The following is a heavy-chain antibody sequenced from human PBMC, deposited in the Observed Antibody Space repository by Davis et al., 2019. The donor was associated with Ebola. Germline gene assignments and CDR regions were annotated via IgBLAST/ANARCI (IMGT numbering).Heavy chain of an antibody. V-gene: IGHV3-53*01. CDR3: ARPSTSDYYYYMDV. CDR1: GFTVSSNY. D-gene: IGHD2-2*01. Sequence: PGGSLRLSCAASGFTVSSNYMSWVRQAPGKGLEWVSVIYSGGSTYYADSVKGRFTISRDNSKNTLYLQMNSLRAEDTAVYYCARPSTSDYYYYMDVWGKGTTVTVSS. CDR2: IYSGGST. J-gene: IGHJ6*03.